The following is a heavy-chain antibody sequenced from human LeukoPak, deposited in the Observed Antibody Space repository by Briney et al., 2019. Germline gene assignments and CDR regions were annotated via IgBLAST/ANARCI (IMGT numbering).Heavy chain of an antibody. CDR3: ARYEVDYDFWSGYYTGYHYYYMDV. J-gene: IGHJ6*03. V-gene: IGHV3-74*01. D-gene: IGHD3-3*01. Sequence: GGSLRLSCAASGFTFSSYWMHWVRQAPGKGLVWVSRINSDGSSTSYADSVEGRFTISRDNAKNTLYLQMNSLRAEDTAVYYCARYEVDYDFWSGYYTGYHYYYMDVWGKGTTVTVSS. CDR2: INSDGSST. CDR1: GFTFSSYW.